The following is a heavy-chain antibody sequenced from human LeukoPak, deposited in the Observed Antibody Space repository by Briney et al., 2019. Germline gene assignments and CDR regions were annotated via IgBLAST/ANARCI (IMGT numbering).Heavy chain of an antibody. Sequence: PGGSLRHSRAASGFAFRTYEVNWVRQVPGKGLEWVSYISSSGSTIYYADSVKGRFTISRDNAKNSLYLQMNSLRAEDTAVYYCARDSSPSYWGRGTGVTVSS. CDR1: GFAFRTYE. V-gene: IGHV3-48*03. J-gene: IGHJ4*02. CDR3: ARDSSPSY. CDR2: ISSSGSTI.